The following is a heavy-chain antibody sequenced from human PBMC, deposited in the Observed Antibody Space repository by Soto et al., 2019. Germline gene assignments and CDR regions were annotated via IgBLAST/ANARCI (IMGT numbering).Heavy chain of an antibody. Sequence: QVQLVESGGGVVQPGRSLRLSCAASGFTFSSYVMHWVRQAPGKGLEWVAVISYDGSNKYYADSVKGRFTISRDNSKNTLYLQMNSLSVEDTAVYYCARDSESAFDSGGPLDYWGQGTLVTVSS. D-gene: IGHD5-12*01. J-gene: IGHJ4*02. V-gene: IGHV3-30-3*01. CDR1: GFTFSSYV. CDR3: ARDSESAFDSGGPLDY. CDR2: ISYDGSNK.